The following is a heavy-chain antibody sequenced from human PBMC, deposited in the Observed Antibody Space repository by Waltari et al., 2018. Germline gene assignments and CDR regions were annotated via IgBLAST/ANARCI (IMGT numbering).Heavy chain of an antibody. J-gene: IGHJ6*02. CDR2: IKSKTEGGTT. D-gene: IGHD5-12*01. CDR3: TTDAIEAYSGYGMDV. Sequence: EVQLVESGGGLVKPGGSLRLSCAASGFTFSNAWLNWVRQAPGKGLEWVGRIKSKTEGGTTDYAAPVKGRFSISRKDTKNTLYLQMNSLKTEDTAVYYCTTDAIEAYSGYGMDVWGQGTTVTVSS. CDR1: GFTFSNAW. V-gene: IGHV3-15*07.